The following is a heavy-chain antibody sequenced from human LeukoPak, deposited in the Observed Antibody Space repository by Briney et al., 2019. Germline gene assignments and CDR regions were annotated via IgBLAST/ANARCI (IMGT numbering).Heavy chain of an antibody. D-gene: IGHD4-17*01. Sequence: GASVKVSCKVSGYTLTELSMHWVRQAPGKGLEWMGGFDPEDGETIYAQKFQGRVTTTEDTSTDTAYMELSSLRSEDTAVYYCATALGGDYVGDAFDIWGQGTMVTVSS. J-gene: IGHJ3*02. V-gene: IGHV1-24*01. CDR2: FDPEDGET. CDR1: GYTLTELS. CDR3: ATALGGDYVGDAFDI.